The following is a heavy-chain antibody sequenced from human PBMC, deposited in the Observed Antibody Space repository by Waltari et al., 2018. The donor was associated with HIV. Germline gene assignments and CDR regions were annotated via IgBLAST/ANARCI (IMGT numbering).Heavy chain of an antibody. Sequence: QLQLRESGPGLVKPLETVALNCSVSVGPITSYIWSWYRQPPAKGLEWIGYIHSTGSTNYSPSLKSRVTISVDTSKTFFSLQLNSVTTADTAIYYCARGIFGGNPGYWGRGTLITVSS. CDR2: IHSTGST. D-gene: IGHD2-15*01. CDR3: ARGIFGGNPGY. V-gene: IGHV4-59*01. J-gene: IGHJ4*02. CDR1: VGPITSYI.